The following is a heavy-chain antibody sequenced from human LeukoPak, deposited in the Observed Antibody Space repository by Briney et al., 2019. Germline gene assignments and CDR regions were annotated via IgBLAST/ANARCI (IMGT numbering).Heavy chain of an antibody. D-gene: IGHD5-12*01. V-gene: IGHV3-20*04. Sequence: GGSLRLSCAASGFTFSSYAMSWVRQAPGKGLEWVSGINWNGGSTGYADSVKGRFTISRDNAKNSLYLQMNSLRAEDTALYYCARDLEVASALDYWGQGTLVTVSS. CDR3: ARDLEVASALDY. CDR2: INWNGGST. J-gene: IGHJ4*02. CDR1: GFTFSSYA.